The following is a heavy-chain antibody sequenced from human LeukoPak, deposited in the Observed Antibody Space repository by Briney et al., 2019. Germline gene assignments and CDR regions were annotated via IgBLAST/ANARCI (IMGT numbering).Heavy chain of an antibody. CDR2: IYHSGST. Sequence: SETLSLTCTVSGGSISSGGYYWSWIRQPPGKGLEWIGYIYHSGSTYYNPSLKSRVTISVDRSKNQFSLKLSSVTAADTAVYYRAIAVAGGWFEPWGQGNLVTGSS. V-gene: IGHV4-30-2*01. J-gene: IGHJ5*02. CDR1: GGSISSGGYY. CDR3: AIAVAGGWFEP. D-gene: IGHD6-19*01.